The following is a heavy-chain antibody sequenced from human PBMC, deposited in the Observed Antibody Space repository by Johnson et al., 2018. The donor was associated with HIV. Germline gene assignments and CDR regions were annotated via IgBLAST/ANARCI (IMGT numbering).Heavy chain of an antibody. J-gene: IGHJ3*02. D-gene: IGHD3-9*01. CDR1: GFTFSNYG. CDR2: IKQDGSEK. Sequence: VQLVESGGGVVQPGGSLRLSCAASGFTFSNYGIHWVRQAPGKGLEWVANIKQDGSEKYYVDSVKGRFTISRDNAKKSLYLQMNSLRPEDTVLYYCARGASPYYDILTGAGAFDIWGQGTMVTVSS. CDR3: ARGASPYYDILTGAGAFDI. V-gene: IGHV3-7*03.